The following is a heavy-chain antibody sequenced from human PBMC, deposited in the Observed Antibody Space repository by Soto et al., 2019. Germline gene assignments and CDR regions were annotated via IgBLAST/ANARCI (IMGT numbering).Heavy chain of an antibody. CDR2: ISAYDGKT. CDR3: ARDPHEFWTSYWFDP. D-gene: IGHD3-3*01. CDR1: GYTFNTYG. J-gene: IGHJ5*02. Sequence: ASVKVSCKTSGYTFNTYGINWVRQAPGQGLGLMGWISAYDGKTTYAEKFQGRVTLTTDTSTSTAYMELRSLRSDDTAIYYCARDPHEFWTSYWFDPWGQGTTVTVSS. V-gene: IGHV1-18*01.